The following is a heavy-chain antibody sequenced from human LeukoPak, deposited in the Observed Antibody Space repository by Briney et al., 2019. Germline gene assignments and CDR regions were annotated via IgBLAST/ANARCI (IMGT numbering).Heavy chain of an antibody. CDR2: INHSGST. CDR1: GGYFCSYH. CDR3: ARRGQGEGYDY. D-gene: IGHD3-10*01. V-gene: IGHV4-34*01. J-gene: IGHJ4*02. Sequence: ETLLQTRDLRGGYFCSYHWSPIPQHPGKGLEWIGEINHSGSTNYSPSLKSRVTISVDTSKNQFSLKLSSVTAADTAVYYCARRGQGEGYDYWGQGTLVTVSS.